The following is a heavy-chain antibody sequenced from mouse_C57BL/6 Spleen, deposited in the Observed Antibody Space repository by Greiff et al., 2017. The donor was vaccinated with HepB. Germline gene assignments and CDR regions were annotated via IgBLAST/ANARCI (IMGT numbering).Heavy chain of an antibody. V-gene: IGHV5-17*01. CDR3: ATYDYDVYFDY. CDR1: GFTFSDYG. Sequence: DVKLVESGGGLVKPGGSLKLSCAASGFTFSDYGMHWVRQAPEKGLEWVAYIRSGSSTIYYADTVKGRFTISRDNAKNTLFLQMTSLRSEDTAMYYCATYDYDVYFDYWGQGTTLTVSS. CDR2: IRSGSSTI. D-gene: IGHD2-4*01. J-gene: IGHJ2*01.